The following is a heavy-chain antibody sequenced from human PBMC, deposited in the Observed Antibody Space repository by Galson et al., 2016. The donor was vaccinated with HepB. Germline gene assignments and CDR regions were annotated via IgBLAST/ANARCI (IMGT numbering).Heavy chain of an antibody. Sequence: SLRLSCAASGFSVSRNYMIWVRQAPGKGLECVSRIYSDGTTYYADSVKGRFTISRDNSKNTLYLQMSSLRAEDTAVYYCATVLGHCTNGICPVPYWGQGTLVTVSS. CDR2: IYSDGTT. CDR1: GFSVSRNY. J-gene: IGHJ4*02. CDR3: ATVLGHCTNGICPVPY. V-gene: IGHV3-53*01. D-gene: IGHD2-8*01.